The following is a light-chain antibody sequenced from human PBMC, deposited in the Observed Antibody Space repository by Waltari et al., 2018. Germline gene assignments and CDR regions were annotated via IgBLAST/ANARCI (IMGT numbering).Light chain of an antibody. CDR1: SSDIGVYNR. CDR3: CSYGTGSTYV. CDR2: EVT. J-gene: IGLJ1*01. V-gene: IGLV2-23*02. Sequence: QSALTQPASVSGSPGQSITIPCTGPSSDIGVYNRLSWYQQYPGRAPKLIIYEVTKRPSGVSNRFSGSKSGSTASLTISGVQAEDEADYYCCSYGTGSTYVFGTGTKVTVL.